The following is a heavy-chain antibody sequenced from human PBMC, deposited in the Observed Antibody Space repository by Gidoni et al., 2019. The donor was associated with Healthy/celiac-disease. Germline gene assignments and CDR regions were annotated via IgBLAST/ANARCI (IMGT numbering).Heavy chain of an antibody. CDR1: GGSFSGYY. Sequence: QVQLQPWGAGLLKPSETLSLTCAVYGGSFSGYYWSWIRQPPGKGLEWIGEINHSGSTNYTPSLKSRVTISVDTSKNQFSLKLSSVTAADTAVYYCSITGTTGYYYYMDVWGKGTTVTVSS. CDR2: INHSGST. J-gene: IGHJ6*03. D-gene: IGHD1-20*01. CDR3: SITGTTGYYYYMDV. V-gene: IGHV4-34*01.